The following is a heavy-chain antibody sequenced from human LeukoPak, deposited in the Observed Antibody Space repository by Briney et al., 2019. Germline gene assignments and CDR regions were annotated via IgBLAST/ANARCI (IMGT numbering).Heavy chain of an antibody. CDR1: AYDFTGYH. V-gene: IGHV1-2*06. CDR3: AKDRDGADRIIL. J-gene: IGHJ4*02. Sequence: ASVKVSCKVVAYDFTGYHIHWVRLAPGQGPEWMGRLNPNTGHAVYAFKFQGRVTITRDTSSSTAYMEVTRLTSDDTALYYCAKDRDGADRIILWGQGTLVTVSS. CDR2: LNPNTGHA. D-gene: IGHD5-24*01.